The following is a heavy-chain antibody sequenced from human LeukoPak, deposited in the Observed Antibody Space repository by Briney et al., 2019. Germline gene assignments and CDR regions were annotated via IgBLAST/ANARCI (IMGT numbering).Heavy chain of an antibody. CDR1: GFIFSDHY. J-gene: IGHJ2*01. CDR2: ITPSGFT. Sequence: GGSLRLSCAASGFIFSDHYMDWVRQAPGKGLEWLSYITPSGFTVYSDSVQGRFTISRDSAKNSVYLQMNSLTAEDTAMYYCARDGAFTGPHWWFDLWGRGTLVTVSS. D-gene: IGHD2-8*02. CDR3: ARDGAFTGPHWWFDL. V-gene: IGHV3-11*04.